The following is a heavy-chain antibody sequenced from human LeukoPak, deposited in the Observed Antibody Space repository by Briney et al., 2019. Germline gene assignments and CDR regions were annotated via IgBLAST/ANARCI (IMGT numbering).Heavy chain of an antibody. Sequence: ASVKVSCKASGYTFTNYGITWVRQAPGQGLEWMGWINTYNGNTNYAQKLQGRVTITTDTSTSTAYMELRSLRSDDTAVFYCARDLVDGVGAPGAYWGQGALVTVSS. J-gene: IGHJ4*02. CDR1: GYTFTNYG. CDR2: INTYNGNT. D-gene: IGHD1-26*01. CDR3: ARDLVDGVGAPGAY. V-gene: IGHV1-18*01.